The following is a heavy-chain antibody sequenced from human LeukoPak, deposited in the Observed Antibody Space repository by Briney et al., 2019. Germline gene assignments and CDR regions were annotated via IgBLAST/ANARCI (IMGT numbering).Heavy chain of an antibody. CDR3: ARVAVLRYFDWLSRPGYYFDY. CDR1: GYTFTGYY. Sequence: ASVKVSCKASGYTFTGYYMHWVRQAPGQGLEWMGWINPNSGGTNYAQKFQGRVTMTRNTSISTAYMELSSLRSEDTAVYYCARVAVLRYFDWLSRPGYYFDYWGQGTLVTVSS. V-gene: IGHV1-2*02. CDR2: INPNSGGT. J-gene: IGHJ4*02. D-gene: IGHD3-9*01.